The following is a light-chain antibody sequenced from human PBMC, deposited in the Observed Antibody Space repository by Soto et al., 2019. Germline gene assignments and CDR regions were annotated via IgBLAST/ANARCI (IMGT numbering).Light chain of an antibody. CDR2: DVS. CDR3: SSFTTSTTLV. Sequence: QSALTQPASVSGSPGQSITISCAGSNSDVGAYNYVSWYQQHPGKAPKLIIFDVSNRPSGVSDRFSASKSGNTASLTISGPQAEDEADYYCSSFTTSTTLVFGGGTKLTVL. CDR1: NSDVGAYNY. V-gene: IGLV2-14*03. J-gene: IGLJ3*02.